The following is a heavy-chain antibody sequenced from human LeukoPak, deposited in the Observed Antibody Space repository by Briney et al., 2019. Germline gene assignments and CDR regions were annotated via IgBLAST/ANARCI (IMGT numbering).Heavy chain of an antibody. CDR3: AKVGQQLVPHYFDY. D-gene: IGHD6-13*01. V-gene: IGHV3-23*01. CDR2: ISSSGSTI. Sequence: LTGGSLRLSCAASGFTFSSYAMSWVRQAPGKGLEWVSYISSSGSTIYYADFVKGRFTISRDKSKNTLYLQMDSLRAEDTAVYYCAKVGQQLVPHYFDYWGQGTLVTVSS. J-gene: IGHJ4*02. CDR1: GFTFSSYA.